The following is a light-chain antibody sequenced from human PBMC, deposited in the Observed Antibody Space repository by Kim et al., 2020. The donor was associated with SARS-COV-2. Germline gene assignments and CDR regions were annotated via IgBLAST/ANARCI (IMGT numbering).Light chain of an antibody. CDR3: NSRDSSGNHWL. CDR1: RLRAYY. Sequence: AFGQTVRTTCQGDRLRAYYGNWYQQKPGQAPVLVIYAKNNRPSRIPDRFSGSGSGSTTSLTITGAQAEDEADYYCNSRDSSGNHWLFGGGTQLTVL. V-gene: IGLV3-19*01. J-gene: IGLJ3*02. CDR2: AKN.